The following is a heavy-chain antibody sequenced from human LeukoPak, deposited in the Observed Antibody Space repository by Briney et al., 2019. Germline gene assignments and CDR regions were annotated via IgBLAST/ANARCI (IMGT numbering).Heavy chain of an antibody. CDR2: IYYSGST. CDR3: AREKSRNYYDSTGYYWDY. J-gene: IGHJ4*02. D-gene: IGHD3-22*01. CDR1: GGSISSYY. Sequence: SETLSLTCTVSGGSISSYYWSWIRQPPGKGLEWIGYIYYSGSTKYNPSLKSRVTISVDTSKNQFSLKLSSVTAADTAVYYCAREKSRNYYDSTGYYWDYWGQGTLVTVPS. V-gene: IGHV4-59*01.